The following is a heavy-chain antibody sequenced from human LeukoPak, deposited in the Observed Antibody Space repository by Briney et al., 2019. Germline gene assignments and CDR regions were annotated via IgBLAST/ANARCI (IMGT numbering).Heavy chain of an antibody. J-gene: IGHJ6*03. CDR2: INPNSGGT. CDR1: GYTFTGYY. V-gene: IGHV1-2*02. CDR3: ARGIKVVGATGPGNYYYYYMDV. D-gene: IGHD1-26*01. Sequence: ASVKVSCKASGYTFTGYYMHWVRQAPGQGLEWMGWINPNSGGTNYAQKLQGRVTMTTDTSTSTAYMELRSLRSDDTAVYYCARGIKVVGATGPGNYYYYYMDVWGKGTTVTVSS.